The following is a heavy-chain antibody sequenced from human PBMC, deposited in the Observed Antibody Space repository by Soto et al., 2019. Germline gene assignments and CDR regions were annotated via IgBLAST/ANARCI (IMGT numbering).Heavy chain of an antibody. Sequence: PSETLSLTCAVYGGSFSGYYWSWIRQPPGKGLEWIGEINHSGSTNYNPSLKSRVTISVDTSKNQFSLKLSSVTAADTAVYYCARLPLIQLWCRSRDGMDVWGQGITVTVSS. CDR3: ARLPLIQLWCRSRDGMDV. D-gene: IGHD5-18*01. V-gene: IGHV4-34*01. CDR2: INHSGST. J-gene: IGHJ6*02. CDR1: GGSFSGYY.